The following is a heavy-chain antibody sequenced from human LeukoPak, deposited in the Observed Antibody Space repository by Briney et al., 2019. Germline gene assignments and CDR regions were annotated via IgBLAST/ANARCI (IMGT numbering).Heavy chain of an antibody. V-gene: IGHV3-23*01. D-gene: IGHD7-27*01. J-gene: IGHJ4*02. CDR1: GFRFRTYA. CDR3: TKDQDFRLGSMDF. CDR2: ITDVGDRA. Sequence: GGSLRLSCGTSGFRFRTYAMTWVRQAPGKGLEWVSTITDVGDRALYIDSVRGRFTIFRDDPKNTLYLQMNSLRAEDTAVYYCTKDQDFRLGSMDFWGQGTLVTVSS.